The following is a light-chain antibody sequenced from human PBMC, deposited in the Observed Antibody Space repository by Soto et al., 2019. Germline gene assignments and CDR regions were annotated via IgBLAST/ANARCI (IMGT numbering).Light chain of an antibody. CDR3: QQYNDWPYT. CDR2: GAS. Sequence: EIVMTQSPATLSVSPGERATLSCRASQSVNSSLAWYQKKPGQAPRLLIYGASTRATGIPARFSDSGSGTEFILTISSLQSEDFAVYYCQQYNDWPYTFGQGTKLEIK. J-gene: IGKJ2*01. CDR1: QSVNSS. V-gene: IGKV3-15*01.